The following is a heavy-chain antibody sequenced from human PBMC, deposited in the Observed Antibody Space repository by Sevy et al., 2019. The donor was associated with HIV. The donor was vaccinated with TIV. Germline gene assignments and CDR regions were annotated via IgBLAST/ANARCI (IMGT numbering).Heavy chain of an antibody. D-gene: IGHD5-18*01. CDR2: ISGSGGST. J-gene: IGHJ4*02. CDR1: GFTFSSYA. CDR3: AKGPRGYGYGFWGCSGGWDPYYFDY. Sequence: GGSLRLSCAASGFTFSSYAMSWVRQAPGKGLEWVSAISGSGGSTYYAGSVKGRFTISRDNSKNTLYLQMNSLRAEDTAVYYCAKGPRGYGYGFWGCSGGWDPYYFDYWGQGTLVTVSS. V-gene: IGHV3-23*01.